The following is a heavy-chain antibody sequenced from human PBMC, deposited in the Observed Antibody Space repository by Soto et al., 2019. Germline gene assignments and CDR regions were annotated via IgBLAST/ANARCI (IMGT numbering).Heavy chain of an antibody. CDR3: ARGSRVVLRFLDGLSPPAYYYGMDV. J-gene: IGHJ6*04. CDR2: IYYSGST. CDR1: GGSISSGDYY. Sequence: TLSLTCTVSGGSISSGDYYWSWIRQPPGKGLEWIGYIYYSGSTYYNPSLKSRVTISVDTSKNQFSLKLSSVTSADTAVYYCARGSRVVLRFLDGLSPPAYYYGMDVWGKGPRVPVAS. V-gene: IGHV4-30-4*01. D-gene: IGHD3-3*01.